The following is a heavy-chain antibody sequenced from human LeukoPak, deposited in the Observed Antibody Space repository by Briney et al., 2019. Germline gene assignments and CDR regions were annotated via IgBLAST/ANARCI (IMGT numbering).Heavy chain of an antibody. J-gene: IGHJ4*02. CDR1: GFPFTRFY. D-gene: IGHD3-22*01. CDR3: ARKDFSSGSFSY. CDR2: IGLSGSPL. V-gene: IGHV3-11*04. Sequence: PGGSLRLSCAVSGFPFTRFYMSWIRQAPGKGLEWLSYIGLSGSPLDYADSVRGRFTISRDNAKNSLYLELNSLRAEDTAVYYCARKDFSSGSFSYWGQGTLVTVSS.